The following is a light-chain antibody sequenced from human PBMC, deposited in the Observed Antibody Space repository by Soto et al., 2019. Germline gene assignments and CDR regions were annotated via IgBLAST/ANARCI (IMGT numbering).Light chain of an antibody. Sequence: IGRTQTTDPLSGSPGERATLSCRASQSVSSNLAWYQQKPGQAPRLLIYGASTRATGIPARFSGSGSGTEFTLTISSLQSEDFAVYYCQQSNNWPRPFAQGSNVDIK. CDR2: GAS. CDR3: QQSNNWPRP. J-gene: IGKJ1*01. CDR1: QSVSSN. V-gene: IGKV3-15*01.